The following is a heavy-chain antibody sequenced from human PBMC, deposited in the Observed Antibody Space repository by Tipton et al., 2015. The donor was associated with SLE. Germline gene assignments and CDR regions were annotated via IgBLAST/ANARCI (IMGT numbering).Heavy chain of an antibody. Sequence: SLRLSCAASGFTFSSYGMHWVRQAPGKGLEWVAFIRYDGSNKYYADSVKGRFTISRDNSKNSLYLQMNSLRAEDTAVYYCASWGSDYWGQGTLVTVSS. CDR3: ASWGSDY. V-gene: IGHV3-30*02. J-gene: IGHJ4*02. CDR1: GFTFSSYG. CDR2: IRYDGSNK. D-gene: IGHD3-16*01.